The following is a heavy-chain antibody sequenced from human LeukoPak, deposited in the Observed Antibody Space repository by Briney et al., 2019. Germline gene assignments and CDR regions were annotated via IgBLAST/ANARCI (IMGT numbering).Heavy chain of an antibody. J-gene: IGHJ4*02. V-gene: IGHV7-4-1*02. D-gene: IGHD5-12*01. CDR3: ARDGDSGYDCLFAY. CDR1: GYTFTSYA. CDR2: INTNTGNP. Sequence: ASVKVSCKASGYTFTSYAMNWVRQAPGQGLEGMGWINTNTGNPTYAQGFTGRFVFSLDTSVSTAYLQISSLKAEDTAVYYCARDGDSGYDCLFAYWGQGTLVTV.